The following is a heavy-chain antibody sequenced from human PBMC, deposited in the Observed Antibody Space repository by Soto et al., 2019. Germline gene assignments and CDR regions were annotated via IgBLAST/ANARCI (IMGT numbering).Heavy chain of an antibody. CDR3: ARDSISGSQYYYYGMDV. D-gene: IGHD1-26*01. V-gene: IGHV3-30-3*01. Sequence: GGSLRLSCAASGFTFSSYAMHWVRQAPGKGLEWVAVISYDGSNKYYADSVKGRFTISRDNSKNTLYLQMNSLRAEDTAVYYCARDSISGSQYYYYGMDVWGQGTTVTVSS. J-gene: IGHJ6*02. CDR2: ISYDGSNK. CDR1: GFTFSSYA.